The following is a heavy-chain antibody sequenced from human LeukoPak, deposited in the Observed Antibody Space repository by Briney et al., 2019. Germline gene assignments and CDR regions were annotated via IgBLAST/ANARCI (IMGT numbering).Heavy chain of an antibody. CDR2: IYTSGST. Sequence: SETLSLTCTVSGGSIGSYYWSWIRQPAGKGLEWIGRIYTSGSTNYNPPLKSRVTMSVDTSKNQFSLKLSSVTAADTAVYYCASISFRGYFDYWGQGTLVTVSS. D-gene: IGHD3-10*01. CDR3: ASISFRGYFDY. J-gene: IGHJ4*02. CDR1: GGSIGSYY. V-gene: IGHV4-4*07.